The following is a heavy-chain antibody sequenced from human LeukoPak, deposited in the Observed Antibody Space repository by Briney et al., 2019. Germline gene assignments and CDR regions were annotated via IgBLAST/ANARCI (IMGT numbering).Heavy chain of an antibody. D-gene: IGHD3-22*01. Sequence: GGPLRLSCAASGFTLSSNAMHWVRQAPGKGLEWVAVISYDGSNKYYADSVKGRFTISRDNSKNTLYLHMNSLRAEDTAVYFCAYLDSSGYYYGRLRYWGQGTPVTVSS. J-gene: IGHJ4*02. CDR3: AYLDSSGYYYGRLRY. CDR2: ISYDGSNK. V-gene: IGHV3-30*04. CDR1: GFTLSSNA.